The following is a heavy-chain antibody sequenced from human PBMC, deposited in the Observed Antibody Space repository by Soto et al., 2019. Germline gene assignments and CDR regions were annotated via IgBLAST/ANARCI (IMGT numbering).Heavy chain of an antibody. CDR2: INHSGST. Sequence: QVQLQQTGAGLLKPSETLSLTCVVSGGSFTGSYWSWIRQPPGKGLEWLGEINHSGSTNYKSSLRSRLTISAETSKSQFSLKLSSVTAADTAVYYCARSYTGSKVDYWGQGTPVTVSS. CDR3: ARSYTGSKVDY. D-gene: IGHD2-8*02. J-gene: IGHJ4*02. CDR1: GGSFTGSY. V-gene: IGHV4-34*02.